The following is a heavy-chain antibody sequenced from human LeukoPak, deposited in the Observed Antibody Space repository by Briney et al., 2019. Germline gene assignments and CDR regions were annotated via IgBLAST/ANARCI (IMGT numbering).Heavy chain of an antibody. CDR1: GFTVSNAW. CDR3: TTVYSDSSGYYFNYCDY. Sequence: GGSLRLSCAASGFTVSNAWMSWVRQAPGKRLEWVGRIKSKTDGETTDYAAPVKGRFTISRDDSKNTLYLQMNSLKTEDTAVYYCTTVYSDSSGYYFNYCDYWGQGTLVTVST. V-gene: IGHV3-15*01. D-gene: IGHD3-22*01. CDR2: IKSKTDGETT. J-gene: IGHJ4*02.